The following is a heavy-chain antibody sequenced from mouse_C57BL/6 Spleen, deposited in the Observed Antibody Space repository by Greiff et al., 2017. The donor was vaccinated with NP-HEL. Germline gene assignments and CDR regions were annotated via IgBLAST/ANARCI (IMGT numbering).Heavy chain of an antibody. D-gene: IGHD4-1*01. V-gene: IGHV1-82*01. CDR3: ARDLTRFAY. CDR1: GYAFSSSW. CDR2: IYPGDGDT. J-gene: IGHJ3*01. Sequence: QVQLQQSGPELVKPGASVKISCKASGYAFSSSWMNWVKQRPGKGLEWIGRIYPGDGDTNYNGKFKGKATLTADKSSSTAYMQLSSLTSEDSAVYFCARDLTRFAYWGQGTLVTVSA.